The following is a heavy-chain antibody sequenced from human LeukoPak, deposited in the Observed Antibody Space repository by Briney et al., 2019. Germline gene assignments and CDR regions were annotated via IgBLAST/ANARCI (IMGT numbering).Heavy chain of an antibody. CDR1: GGSISSSSYY. CDR3: ARECQGSGSGWFNGYLDH. D-gene: IGHD6-19*01. V-gene: IGHV4-39*02. Sequence: SETLSLTCTVSGGSISSSSYYWGWIRQPPGKGQEWIGSIYYSGSTYYNPPLKSRVTISVDMSKNQFSLHLNSVTPEDTAVYFCARECQGSGSGWFNGYLDHWGQGALVTVSS. J-gene: IGHJ4*02. CDR2: IYYSGST.